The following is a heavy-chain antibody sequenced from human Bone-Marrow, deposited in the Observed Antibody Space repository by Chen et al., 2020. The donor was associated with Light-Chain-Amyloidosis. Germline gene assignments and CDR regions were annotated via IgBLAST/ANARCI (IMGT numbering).Heavy chain of an antibody. CDR2: ICPDDSDA. Sequence: EVQLEQSDPEVKKTGESLKITCTGSGYTFPNYWIGWVRQMHGQGLEWKGVICPDDSDARYSPAFEGQGTISADKSITTAYLQWRSLKASDTAMYYCARRRDGYNFDYWGQGTLGTVSS. J-gene: IGHJ4*02. CDR3: ARRRDGYNFDY. CDR1: GYTFPNYW. D-gene: IGHD5-12*01. V-gene: IGHV5-51*01.